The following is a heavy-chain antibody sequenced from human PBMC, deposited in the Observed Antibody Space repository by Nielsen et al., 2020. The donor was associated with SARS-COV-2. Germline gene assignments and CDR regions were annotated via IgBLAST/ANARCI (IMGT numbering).Heavy chain of an antibody. V-gene: IGHV4-59*08. CDR2: IYYSGST. CDR1: GGSMNRYY. D-gene: IGHD3-3*01. CDR3: ARHSRAYYDFWSGAYFDY. J-gene: IGHJ4*02. Sequence: SETLSLTCTVSGGSMNRYYWTWIRQPPGKGLEWIGYIYYSGSTNYNPSLKSRVTISVDTSKNQFSLKLSSVTAADTAVYYCARHSRAYYDFWSGAYFDYWGQGTLVTVSS.